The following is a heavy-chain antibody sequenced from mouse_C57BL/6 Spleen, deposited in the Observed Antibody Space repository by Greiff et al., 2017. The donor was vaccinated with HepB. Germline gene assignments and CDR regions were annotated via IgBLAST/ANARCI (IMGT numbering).Heavy chain of an antibody. Sequence: VQLQQSGPVLVKPGASVKMSCKASGYTFTDYYMNWVKQSHGKSLEWIGVINPYNGGTSYNQKFKGKATLTVDKSSSTAYMELNSLTSEDSAVYYCARTPYGSSWYFDVWGTGTTVTVSS. V-gene: IGHV1-19*01. CDR1: GYTFTDYY. D-gene: IGHD1-1*01. J-gene: IGHJ1*03. CDR2: INPYNGGT. CDR3: ARTPYGSSWYFDV.